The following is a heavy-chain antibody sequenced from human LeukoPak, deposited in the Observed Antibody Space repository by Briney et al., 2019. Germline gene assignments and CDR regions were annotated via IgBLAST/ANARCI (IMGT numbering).Heavy chain of an antibody. V-gene: IGHV4-39*01. J-gene: IGHJ4*02. D-gene: IGHD3-10*01. CDR2: IYYSGST. Sequence: PSETLSLTCTVSGGSISSSSYYWGWIRQPPGKGLEWIGSIYYSGSTYYNPSLKSRVTISVDTSNNQFSLKLTSVTAADTAMYYCARSRGVRGIIVNSFRLDYWGQGTQVIVSS. CDR1: GGSISSSSYY. CDR3: ARSRGVRGIIVNSFRLDY.